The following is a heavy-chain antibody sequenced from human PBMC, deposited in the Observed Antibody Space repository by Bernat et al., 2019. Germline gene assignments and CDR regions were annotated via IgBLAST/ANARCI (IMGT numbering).Heavy chain of an antibody. V-gene: IGHV3-66*02. CDR3: GRDSKRPYYFDY. D-gene: IGHD6-25*01. Sequence: EVQLVESGGGLVQPGGSLRLSCAASGFTVSSNYMSWVRQAPGKGLEWVSVIYSGGSTYYADSVKGRFTISRDNSKNTLYLQMNSLRAEDTAVYYCGRDSKRPYYFDYWGQGTLVTVSS. J-gene: IGHJ4*02. CDR2: IYSGGST. CDR1: GFTVSSNY.